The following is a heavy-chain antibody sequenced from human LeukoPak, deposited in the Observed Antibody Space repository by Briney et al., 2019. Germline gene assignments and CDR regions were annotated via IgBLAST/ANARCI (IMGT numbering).Heavy chain of an antibody. CDR1: GFTFSSYA. Sequence: PGGSLRLSCAASGFTFSSYAMSWVRQAPGKGLEWVSAISGSGGSTYYADSVKGRFTISRDNSKNTLYLQMNSLRAEDTAVYYCAKDQTQTLNYDFWSGPHLYNWFDPWGQGTLVTVSS. V-gene: IGHV3-23*01. D-gene: IGHD3-3*01. J-gene: IGHJ5*02. CDR3: AKDQTQTLNYDFWSGPHLYNWFDP. CDR2: ISGSGGST.